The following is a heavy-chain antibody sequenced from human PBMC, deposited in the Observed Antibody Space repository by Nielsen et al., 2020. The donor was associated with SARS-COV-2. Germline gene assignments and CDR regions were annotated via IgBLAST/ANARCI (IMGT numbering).Heavy chain of an antibody. V-gene: IGHV4-61*08. D-gene: IGHD3-3*01. CDR2: IYYSGST. CDR1: GGSISSGGYY. CDR3: ARAGYDFRNWFDP. Sequence: GSLRLSCTVSGGSISSGGYYWSWIRQHPGKGLEWIGYIYYSGSTNYNPSLKSRVTISVDTSKNQFSLKLSSVTAADTAVYYCARAGYDFRNWFDPWGQGTLITVSS. J-gene: IGHJ5*02.